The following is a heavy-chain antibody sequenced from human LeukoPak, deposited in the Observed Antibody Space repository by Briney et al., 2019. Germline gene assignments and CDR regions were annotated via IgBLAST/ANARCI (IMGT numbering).Heavy chain of an antibody. J-gene: IGHJ6*03. CDR2: IYYSGST. D-gene: IGHD6-13*01. V-gene: IGHV4-39*01. Sequence: SETLSLTCTVSGGSISSSYSWGWIRQPPGKGLEWIGNIYYSGSTYYNPSLKSRVTISVDTSKNQFSLKLSSVTAADTAVYYCARLGKAGYSSSWNPDYYYYYYMDVWGKGTTVTISS. CDR1: GGSISSSYS. CDR3: ARLGKAGYSSSWNPDYYYYYYMDV.